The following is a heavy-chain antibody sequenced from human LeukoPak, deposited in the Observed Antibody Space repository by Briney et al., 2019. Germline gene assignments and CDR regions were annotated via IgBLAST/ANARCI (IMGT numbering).Heavy chain of an antibody. V-gene: IGHV3-33*03. CDR3: ARGCSSTSCYTPRLV. CDR2: IWYDGSNK. J-gene: IGHJ6*04. D-gene: IGHD2-2*02. CDR1: GFTFSSYG. Sequence: GGSLRLSCAASGFTFSSYGMHWVRQAPGKGLEWVAVIWYDGSNKYYADSVKGRFTISRDNAKNTLYLQMNSLRAEDTAVYYCARGCSSTSCYTPRLVWGKGTTVTVSS.